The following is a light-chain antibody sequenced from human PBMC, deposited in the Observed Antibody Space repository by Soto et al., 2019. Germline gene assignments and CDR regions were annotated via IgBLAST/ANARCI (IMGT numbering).Light chain of an antibody. V-gene: IGLV1-44*01. J-gene: IGLJ1*01. CDR2: SSN. CDR1: TSNIGSNG. Sequence: QSALTRPPSASGTPGQRVTISCSGSTSNIGSNGVNWYRQLPGTAPKLLIYSSNERPSGVPDRFSGSKSGTSASLAISGLQSEDEADYYCAAWDDRLNGYVFGTGTKVTVL. CDR3: AAWDDRLNGYV.